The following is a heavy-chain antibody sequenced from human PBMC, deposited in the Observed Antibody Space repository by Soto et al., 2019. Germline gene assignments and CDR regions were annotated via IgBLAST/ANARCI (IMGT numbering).Heavy chain of an antibody. CDR2: ITGSGGIT. D-gene: IGHD3-3*01. CDR1: GFTFSSYA. Sequence: EVQLLESGGGLVQPGGSLRLSCATSGFTFSSYAMAWVRQAPGKGLEWVSAITGSGGITYHAASVKGRFSIARDNSRNMLYLRMTSLGAEDSADYYWARAAHYDFWSGYYYMDVWGIGTTVTVSS. J-gene: IGHJ6*03. CDR3: ARAAHYDFWSGYYYMDV. V-gene: IGHV3-23*01.